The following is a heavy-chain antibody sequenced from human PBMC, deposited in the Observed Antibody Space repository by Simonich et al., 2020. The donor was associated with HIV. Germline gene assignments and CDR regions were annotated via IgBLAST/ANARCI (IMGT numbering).Heavy chain of an antibody. CDR3: ARLTAGGLGEYFQH. Sequence: QVQLQQWGAGLLKPSETLSLTCAVYGGSFSGYYWSWSRQPPGKGLEWIGENNHSGSTNYNPSLKSRVTISVDTSKNQFSLKLSSVTAADTAVYYCARLTAGGLGEYFQHWGQGTLVTVSS. CDR2: NNHSGST. V-gene: IGHV4-34*01. J-gene: IGHJ1*01. CDR1: GGSFSGYY. D-gene: IGHD6-13*01.